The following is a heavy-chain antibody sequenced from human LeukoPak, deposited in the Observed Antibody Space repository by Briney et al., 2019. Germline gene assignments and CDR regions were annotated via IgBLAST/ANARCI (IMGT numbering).Heavy chain of an antibody. V-gene: IGHV1-18*01. Sequence: ASVKVSCKASGGTFSSYAINWVRQAPGQGLEWMGWISAYNGDTNYAQKLQGRVTMTTDTSTSTAYMELRSLRSDDTAVYYCARDWSYWGQGSLVTVSS. J-gene: IGHJ4*02. CDR3: ARDWSY. CDR2: ISAYNGDT. CDR1: GGTFSSYA.